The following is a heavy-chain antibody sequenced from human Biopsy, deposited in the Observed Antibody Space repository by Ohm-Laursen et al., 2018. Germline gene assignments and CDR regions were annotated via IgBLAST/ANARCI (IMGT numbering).Heavy chain of an antibody. Sequence: TLSLTCIVSGDSISSYYWSWIRQPPGKGLQWIGYVYYTGSTDYNPSLQSRVTISVDTSKNHFSLRLRSVTPADTAIYYCARGMRSSGWPYFDSWGQGTLVTVSS. D-gene: IGHD6-19*01. CDR1: GDSISSYY. V-gene: IGHV4-59*01. J-gene: IGHJ4*02. CDR2: VYYTGST. CDR3: ARGMRSSGWPYFDS.